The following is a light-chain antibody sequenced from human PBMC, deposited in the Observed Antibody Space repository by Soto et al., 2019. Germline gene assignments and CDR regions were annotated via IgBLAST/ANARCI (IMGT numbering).Light chain of an antibody. CDR2: GNS. CDR1: SSNIGAGYN. Sequence: VLTQPPSVSGAPGQRVTISCTGSSSNIGAGYNVHWYQQLPGTAPKLLIYGNSNRPSGVPDRFSGSKSGTSASLAITGLQAEDEADYYCQSYDSSLSGFYVFGTGTKLTVL. J-gene: IGLJ1*01. V-gene: IGLV1-40*01. CDR3: QSYDSSLSGFYV.